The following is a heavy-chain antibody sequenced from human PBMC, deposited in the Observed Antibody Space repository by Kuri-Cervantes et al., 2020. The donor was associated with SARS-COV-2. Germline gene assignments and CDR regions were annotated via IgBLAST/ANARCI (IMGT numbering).Heavy chain of an antibody. CDR2: INPDGSYT. D-gene: IGHD7-27*01. CDR3: VRDGDHCKFDD. CDR1: GFTFSGHW. Sequence: ESLKISCAASGFTFSGHWIHWVRQAPGKGLVWVSRINPDGSYTNNAESVKGRFTLSSDNAKNMLFLQMNSLRAEDTAVYYCVRDGDHCKFDDWGQGTLVTVSS. V-gene: IGHV3-74*01. J-gene: IGHJ4*02.